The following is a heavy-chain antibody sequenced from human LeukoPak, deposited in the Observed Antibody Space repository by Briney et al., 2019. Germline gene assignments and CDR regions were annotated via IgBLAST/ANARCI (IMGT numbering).Heavy chain of an antibody. CDR1: GGTFSSYA. V-gene: IGHV1-18*01. CDR2: ISAYNGNT. D-gene: IGHD6-19*01. J-gene: IGHJ4*02. Sequence: ASVKVSCKASGGTFSSYAISWVRQAPGQGLEWMGWISAYNGNTNYAQKLQGRVTMTTDTSTSTAYMELRSLRSDDTAVYYCARPIAVAGTYPEGYWGQGTLVTVSS. CDR3: ARPIAVAGTYPEGY.